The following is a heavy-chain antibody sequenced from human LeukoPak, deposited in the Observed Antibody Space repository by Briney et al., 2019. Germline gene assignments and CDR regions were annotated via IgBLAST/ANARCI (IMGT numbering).Heavy chain of an antibody. J-gene: IGHJ5*02. V-gene: IGHV3-23*01. D-gene: IGHD6-19*01. CDR1: GFTFNVYA. CDR3: TTDGIAVA. CDR2: IGGGDT. Sequence: PGGSLRLSCATSGFTFNVYAMSWVRQAPGKGLEWVASIGGGDTYYADSVTGRFTVSRDDSKSTVSLELSSLRPEDTAVYYCTTDGIAVAWGQGTLVTVSS.